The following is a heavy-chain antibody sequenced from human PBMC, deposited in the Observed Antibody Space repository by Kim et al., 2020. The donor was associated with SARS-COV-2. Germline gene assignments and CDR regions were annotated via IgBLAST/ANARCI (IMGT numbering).Heavy chain of an antibody. V-gene: IGHV2-5*01. Sequence: PTLKSRLTITKDTSKNQVVLTMTNMDPVDTATYYCAHRSRSTWSGPYFDYWGQGTLVTVSS. CDR3: AHRSRSTWSGPYFDY. D-gene: IGHD1-26*01. J-gene: IGHJ4*02.